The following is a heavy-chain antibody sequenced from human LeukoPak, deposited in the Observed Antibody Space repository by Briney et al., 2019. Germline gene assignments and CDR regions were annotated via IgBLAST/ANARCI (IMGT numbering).Heavy chain of an antibody. V-gene: IGHV5-51*01. CDR2: IYPGNSDT. Sequence: GESLKISCKGSGYSFTYYWIGWVRQMPGKGLEWMGLIYPGNSDTRYSPSFHGQVTISADKSISTAYLQWSSLKASDTAVYYCVCDRGNFDSFDFWGQGTLVTVSS. D-gene: IGHD1-7*01. J-gene: IGHJ4*02. CDR3: VCDRGNFDSFDF. CDR1: GYSFTYYW.